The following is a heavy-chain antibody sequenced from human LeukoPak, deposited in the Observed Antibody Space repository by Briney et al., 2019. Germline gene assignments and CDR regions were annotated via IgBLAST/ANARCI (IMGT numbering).Heavy chain of an antibody. J-gene: IGHJ6*02. V-gene: IGHV3-30*04. CDR2: ISYDGSNK. CDR1: GFTFSSYA. Sequence: GGSLRLSCAASGFTFSSYAMHWLRQAPGKGLEWVAVISYDGSNKYYADSVKGRFTISRDNSKNTLYLQMNSLRAEDTAVYYCARASVAGTDGYYYYGMDVWGQGTTVTVSS. D-gene: IGHD6-19*01. CDR3: ARASVAGTDGYYYYGMDV.